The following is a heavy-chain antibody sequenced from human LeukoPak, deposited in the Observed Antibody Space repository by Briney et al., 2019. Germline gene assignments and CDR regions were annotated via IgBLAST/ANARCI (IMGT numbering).Heavy chain of an antibody. CDR3: ARYAEYAVSTPCY. J-gene: IGHJ4*02. CDR1: GFTFSSYG. Sequence: PGGSLRLSCVASGFTFSSYGMHCVRQAPGKGLEWVAVLSYDGNYKYYADSVEGRFAISRDNSENTLYLQMNSLRAEDTAVYYCARYAEYAVSTPCYWGQGTLVTVSA. D-gene: IGHD2-8*01. V-gene: IGHV3-30*03. CDR2: LSYDGNYK.